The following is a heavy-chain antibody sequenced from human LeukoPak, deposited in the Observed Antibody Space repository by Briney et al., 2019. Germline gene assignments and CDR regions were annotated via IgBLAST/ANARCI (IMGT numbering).Heavy chain of an antibody. Sequence: PGGSLKLSCAASGFTFSGSAMHWVRQASGKGLEWVGRIRSKANSYATAYAASVKGRFTISRDDSKNTAYLQMNSLKTEDTAVYYRTSSGYSYYYWGQGTLVTVSS. J-gene: IGHJ4*02. D-gene: IGHD5-18*01. CDR1: GFTFSGSA. V-gene: IGHV3-73*01. CDR2: IRSKANSYAT. CDR3: TSSGYSYYY.